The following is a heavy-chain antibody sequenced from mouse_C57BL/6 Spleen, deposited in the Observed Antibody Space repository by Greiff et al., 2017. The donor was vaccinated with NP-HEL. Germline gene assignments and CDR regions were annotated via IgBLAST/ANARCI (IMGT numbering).Heavy chain of an antibody. CDR2: IDPENGDT. Sequence: VQLQQSGAELVRPGASVKLSCTASGFNIKDDYMHWVKQRPEQGLEWIGWIDPENGDTEYASKFQGKATITADTSSNTAYLQLSSLTSEDTAVYYCTTETGTGYWGQGTTLTVSS. J-gene: IGHJ2*01. CDR1: GFNIKDDY. D-gene: IGHD4-1*01. CDR3: TTETGTGY. V-gene: IGHV14-4*01.